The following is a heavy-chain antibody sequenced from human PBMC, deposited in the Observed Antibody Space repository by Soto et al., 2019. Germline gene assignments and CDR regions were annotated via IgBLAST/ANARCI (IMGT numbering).Heavy chain of an antibody. CDR3: ARLEGLATISYYFDF. CDR1: DDSINSDKYY. J-gene: IGHJ4*02. D-gene: IGHD3-9*01. CDR2: IYYRGNA. Sequence: QLQLQESGPGLVKPSETLSLTCSVSDDSINSDKYYWGWIRQPPGKGLEWIGSIYYRGNAYYNPSSRTRATRSLDKSKSQFPLKLNSVTAADSAVYFCARLEGLATISYYFDFWGPGALVTVSS. V-gene: IGHV4-39*01.